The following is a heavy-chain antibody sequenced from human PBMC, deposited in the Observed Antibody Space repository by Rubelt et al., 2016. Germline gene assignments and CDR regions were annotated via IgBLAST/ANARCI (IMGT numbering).Heavy chain of an antibody. J-gene: IGHJ4*02. V-gene: IGHV3-48*01. D-gene: IGHD3-22*01. CDR2: ISSSSSTI. CDR1: GFTFSSYS. Sequence: EVQLVESGGGLVQPGGSLRLSCAASGFTFSSYSMNWVRQAPGKGLEWVSYISSSSSTIYYADSVKGRFTISRDNAKNSLYLQRNSLRAEDTAGYYWARASSGYDFDYWGQGMLVTVSS. CDR3: ARASSGYDFDY.